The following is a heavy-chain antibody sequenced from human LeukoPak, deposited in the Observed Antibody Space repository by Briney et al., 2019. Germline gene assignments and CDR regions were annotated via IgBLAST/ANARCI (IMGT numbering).Heavy chain of an antibody. CDR3: VRERNNFWSGHHSIFDS. J-gene: IGHJ4*02. V-gene: IGHV3-74*01. CDR2: INNDGSST. CDR1: GFIFGDHW. Sequence: PGGSLRLSCAASGFIFGDHWMHWVRQAPGKGLVWLSRINNDGSSTIYADSVKGRFTFSRDNAENTLFLEMSSLRVEDTAVYYCVRERNNFWSGHHSIFDSWGQGTLVTVSS. D-gene: IGHD3-3*01.